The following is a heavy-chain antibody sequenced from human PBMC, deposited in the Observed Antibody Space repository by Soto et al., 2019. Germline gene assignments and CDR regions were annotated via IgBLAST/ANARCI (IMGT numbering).Heavy chain of an antibody. CDR2: IKQGGSEK. Sequence: EVQLVESGGGLVQPGGSLRLSCAASGFTFSSYWMSWVRQAPGKGLEWVANIKQGGSEKYYVDSVKGRFTISRDKAKNPLYLQMDSLRAEDTAVDYFSSGKAWFGDLNNDWPFDLWGRGTLVTVFS. D-gene: IGHD3-10*01. J-gene: IGHJ2*01. V-gene: IGHV3-7*01. CDR3: SSGKAWFGDLNNDWPFDL. CDR1: GFTFSSYW.